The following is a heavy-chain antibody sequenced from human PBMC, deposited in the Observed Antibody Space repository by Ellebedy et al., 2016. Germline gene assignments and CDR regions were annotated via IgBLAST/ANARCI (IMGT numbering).Heavy chain of an antibody. V-gene: IGHV3-53*01. J-gene: IGHJ6*02. CDR2: IYSGGTT. CDR3: ARGVGGLDV. CDR1: GFTVGGNY. D-gene: IGHD3-10*01. Sequence: GESLKISCAIPGFTVGGNYMSWVRQAPGKGLEWVSIIYSGGTTFYADSVQGRFTISRDDSKNAVYLQMNSLRVEDTAKYYCARGVGGLDVWGQGTTVTVSS.